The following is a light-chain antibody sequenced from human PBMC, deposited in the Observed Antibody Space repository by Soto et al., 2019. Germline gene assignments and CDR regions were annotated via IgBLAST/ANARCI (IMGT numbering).Light chain of an antibody. Sequence: DIQMTQSPSSLSASVGDRVTITCQASQHISEYLNWYQYKPGKAPKLLITDASNLKTGVPSRFSGSGSGTEYTFTINSLQPEDIETYYCQQYENFPLTVGGGTKVDI. CDR1: QHISEY. CDR3: QQYENFPLT. J-gene: IGKJ4*01. CDR2: DAS. V-gene: IGKV1-33*01.